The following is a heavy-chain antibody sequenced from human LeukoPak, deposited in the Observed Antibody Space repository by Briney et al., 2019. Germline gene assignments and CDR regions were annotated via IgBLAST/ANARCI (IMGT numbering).Heavy chain of an antibody. J-gene: IGHJ4*02. D-gene: IGHD3-9*01. CDR1: GFTFSSYP. CDR2: ISSNAGST. V-gene: IGHV3-64*04. Sequence: PGGSLRLSCSASGFTFSSYPMHWVRQAPGKGLQYVSAISSNAGSTYYADSVKGRFTIPRDNAKNTLYLQMNSLRADDTAVYYCAGVTSYLFYWGQGTLVTVSS. CDR3: AGVTSYLFY.